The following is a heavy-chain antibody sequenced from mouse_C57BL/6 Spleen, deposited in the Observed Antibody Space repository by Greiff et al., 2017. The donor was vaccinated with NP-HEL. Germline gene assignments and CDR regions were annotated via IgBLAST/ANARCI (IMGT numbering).Heavy chain of an antibody. J-gene: IGHJ4*01. CDR1: GYTFTSYW. V-gene: IGHV1-64*01. CDR3: ARGGDVGYAMDY. CDR2: IHPNSGST. Sequence: QVQLKQSGAELVKPGASVKLSCKASGYTFTSYWMHWVKQRPGQGLEWIGMIHPNSGSTNYNEKFKSKATLTVDKSSSTAYMQLSSQTSEDSAVYYCARGGDVGYAMDYWGQGTSVTVSS.